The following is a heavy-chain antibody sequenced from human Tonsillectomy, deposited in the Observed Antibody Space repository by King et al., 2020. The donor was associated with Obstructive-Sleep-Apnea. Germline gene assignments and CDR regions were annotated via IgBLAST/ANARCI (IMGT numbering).Heavy chain of an antibody. CDR1: GFTFRNYA. CDR2: ISGSGGST. V-gene: IGHV3-23*04. CDR3: AKAPPGSEVAY. J-gene: IGHJ4*02. Sequence: VQLVESGGGLVQPWGSLRLSCAASGFTFRNYAMSWVRPAPGKGLEWGSAISGSGGSTYYADSVKGRFTISRDNSKNTLYLQMNSLRAEDTAVYYCAKAPPGSEVAYWGQGTLVTVSS.